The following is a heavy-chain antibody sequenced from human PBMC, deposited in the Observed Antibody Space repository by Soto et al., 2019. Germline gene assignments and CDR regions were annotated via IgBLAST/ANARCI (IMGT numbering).Heavy chain of an antibody. Sequence: PSETLSLTCTFSGGSISSYYWSLIRQPPGKGLEWIGYIYFSGGTNYNPSLKSRVTISVDTSKNQFSLKLSSVTAADTAVYYCARESRSWYGSIWDYWGQGTLVTVSS. CDR3: ARESRSWYGSIWDY. CDR1: GGSISSYY. D-gene: IGHD6-13*01. V-gene: IGHV4-59*12. J-gene: IGHJ4*02. CDR2: IYFSGGT.